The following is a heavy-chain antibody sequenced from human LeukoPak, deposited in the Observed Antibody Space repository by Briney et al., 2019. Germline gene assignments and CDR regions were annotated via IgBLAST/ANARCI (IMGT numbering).Heavy chain of an antibody. V-gene: IGHV5-10-1*01. CDR2: IDPSDSYT. CDR1: GYSFTSYW. D-gene: IGHD3-10*01. J-gene: IGHJ6*04. CDR3: ARIFMVRGEYYYYGMDV. Sequence: GESLKISCKGSGYSFTSYWISWVRQMPGKGLEWMGRIDPSDSYTNYSPSFQGHVTISADKSISTAYLQWSSLKASDTAMYYCARIFMVRGEYYYYGMDVWGKGTTVTVSS.